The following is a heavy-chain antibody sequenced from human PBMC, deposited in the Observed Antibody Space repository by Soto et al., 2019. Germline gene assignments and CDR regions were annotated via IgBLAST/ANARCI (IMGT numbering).Heavy chain of an antibody. D-gene: IGHD2-2*01. CDR3: ARGGGSPYHDHEFDY. J-gene: IGHJ4*02. Sequence: QVRLQESGPGLVKPSETLSLTCSVSGVSTSNHYWTWIRKPPGQGPEWIGCIYYRGTTNYNASFNSRVTISVDTSKNQFSLKLTSVTTADTAVYYCARGGGSPYHDHEFDYWGQGILVTVSS. V-gene: IGHV4-59*11. CDR2: IYYRGTT. CDR1: GVSTSNHY.